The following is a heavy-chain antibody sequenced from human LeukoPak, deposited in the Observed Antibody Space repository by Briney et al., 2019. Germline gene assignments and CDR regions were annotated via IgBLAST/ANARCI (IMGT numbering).Heavy chain of an antibody. CDR3: ARYDYGDYVFDY. D-gene: IGHD4-17*01. CDR1: GYTFTSYG. V-gene: IGHV1-18*01. J-gene: IGHJ4*02. CDR2: ISAYNGNT. Sequence: ASVRVSCKASGYTFTSYGISWVRQARGQGLEWMGWISAYNGNTNYAQKLQGRVTMTTDTSTSTAYMELRSLRSDDTAVYYCARYDYGDYVFDYWGQGTLVTVSS.